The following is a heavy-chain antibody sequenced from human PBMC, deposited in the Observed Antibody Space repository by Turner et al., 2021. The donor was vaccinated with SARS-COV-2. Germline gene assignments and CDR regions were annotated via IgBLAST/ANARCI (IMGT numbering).Heavy chain of an antibody. CDR2: IYYSGST. CDR1: GGSISSYY. Sequence: QLQMQESGPGLVKPSETLSLTCTVSGGSISSYYWSWIRQPPGKGLEWIAYIYYSGSTNYNPSLKSRVTISLDTSKNQFSLKLSSVTAADTAVYYCARDGCSGAGCYPDYYYGMDVWGQGTTVTVSS. J-gene: IGHJ6*02. CDR3: ARDGCSGAGCYPDYYYGMDV. V-gene: IGHV4-59*01. D-gene: IGHD2-15*01.